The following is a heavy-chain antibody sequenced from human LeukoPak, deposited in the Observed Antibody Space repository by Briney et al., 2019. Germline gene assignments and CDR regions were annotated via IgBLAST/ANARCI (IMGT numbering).Heavy chain of an antibody. CDR3: ARDEILTGYYGTKYYLDY. V-gene: IGHV3-53*01. CDR1: GFTFSSYS. D-gene: IGHD3-9*01. Sequence: GGSLRLSCAASGFTFSSYSMNWVRQAPGKGLEWVSVIYSGGSTYYADSVKGRFTISRDNSKSTLYLQMNSLRAEDTAVYYCARDEILTGYYGTKYYLDYWGQGTLVTVSS. J-gene: IGHJ4*02. CDR2: IYSGGST.